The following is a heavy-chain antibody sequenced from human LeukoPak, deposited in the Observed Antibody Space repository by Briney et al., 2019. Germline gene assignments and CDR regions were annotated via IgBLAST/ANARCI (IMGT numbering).Heavy chain of an antibody. Sequence: GGSLRLSCAASGFTFSSYGMHWVRQAPGKGLEWVEVIWHDGSNKYYADSVKGRFTISRDNSKNTLYLQMNSLRAEDTAVYYCARERITMVRGVIGRFDPWGQGTLVTVSS. CDR1: GFTFSSYG. J-gene: IGHJ5*02. CDR3: ARERITMVRGVIGRFDP. D-gene: IGHD3-10*01. CDR2: IWHDGSNK. V-gene: IGHV3-33*01.